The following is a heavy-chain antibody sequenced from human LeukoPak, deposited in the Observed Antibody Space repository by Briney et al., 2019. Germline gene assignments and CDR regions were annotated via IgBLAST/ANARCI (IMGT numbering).Heavy chain of an antibody. CDR3: ARTYYDILTGYSDH. CDR2: IKQDGSEK. V-gene: IGHV3-7*01. CDR1: GFTFSSYW. J-gene: IGHJ4*02. D-gene: IGHD3-9*01. Sequence: GGSLRLSCAASGFTFSSYWMSWVRQAPGKGLEWVANIKQDGSEKYYVDSVKGRFSISRDNAKNSLYLQMNSLRAEDTAVYYCARTYYDILTGYSDHWGQGTLVTVSS.